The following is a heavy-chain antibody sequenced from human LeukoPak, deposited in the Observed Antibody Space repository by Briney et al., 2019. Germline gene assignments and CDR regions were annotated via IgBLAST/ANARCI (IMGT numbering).Heavy chain of an antibody. CDR1: GFTFSSYG. J-gene: IGHJ3*02. D-gene: IGHD3-22*01. V-gene: IGHV3-30*02. CDR3: AKDLAGSGYYPDAFDI. Sequence: GGSLRLSCAASGFTFSSYGMHSVRQAPGKGLEWVAFIRYDGSNKYYADSVKGRFTISRDNSKNTLYLQMNSLRAEDTAVYYCAKDLAGSGYYPDAFDIWGQGTMVTVSS. CDR2: IRYDGSNK.